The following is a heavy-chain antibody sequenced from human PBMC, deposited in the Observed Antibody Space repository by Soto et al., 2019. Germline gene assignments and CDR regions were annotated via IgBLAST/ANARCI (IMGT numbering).Heavy chain of an antibody. V-gene: IGHV3-23*01. D-gene: IGHD3-10*01. CDR2: ISGSGGST. CDR1: GFTFSSYA. Sequence: GGSLRLSXAASGFTFSSYAMSWVRQAPGKGLEWVSAISGSGGSTYYADSVKGRFTISRDNSKNTLYLQMNSLRAEDTAVYYCAKGLLIMVRKVIIPPQYYYGMDVWGQGTTVTVSS. CDR3: AKGLLIMVRKVIIPPQYYYGMDV. J-gene: IGHJ6*02.